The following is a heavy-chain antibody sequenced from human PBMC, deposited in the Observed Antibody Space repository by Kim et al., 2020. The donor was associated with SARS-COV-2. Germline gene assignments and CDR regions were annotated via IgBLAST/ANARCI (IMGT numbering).Heavy chain of an antibody. CDR1: GYTFTSYG. Sequence: ASVKVSCKASGYTFTSYGISWVRQAPGQGLEWMGWISAYNGNTNYAQKLQGRVTMTTDTSTSTAYMELRSLRSDDTAVYYCARQQSRDYYFYMDVWGKGTTVTVSS. V-gene: IGHV1-18*01. CDR2: ISAYNGNT. J-gene: IGHJ6*03. CDR3: ARQQSRDYYFYMDV.